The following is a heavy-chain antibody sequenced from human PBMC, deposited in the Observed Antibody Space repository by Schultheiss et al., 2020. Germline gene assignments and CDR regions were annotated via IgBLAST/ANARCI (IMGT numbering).Heavy chain of an antibody. CDR1: GFTFSSYS. CDR2: ISSSSSYI. V-gene: IGHV3-21*01. CDR3: ATSRYYYYGMDV. Sequence: GESLKISCAASGFTFSSYSMNWVRQAPGKGLEWVSSISSSSSYIYYADSVKGRFTISRDNSKNTLYLQMNSLRAEDTAVYYCATSRYYYYGMDVWGQGTTVTVSS. J-gene: IGHJ6*02.